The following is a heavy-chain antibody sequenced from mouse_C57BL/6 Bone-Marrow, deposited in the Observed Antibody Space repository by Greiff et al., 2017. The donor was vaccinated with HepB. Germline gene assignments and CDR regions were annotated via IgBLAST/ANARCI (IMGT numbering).Heavy chain of an antibody. D-gene: IGHD1-1*01. V-gene: IGHV1-53*01. Sequence: QVQPQQPGTELVKPGASVKLSCKASGYTFTSYWMHWVKQRPGQGLEWIGNINPSNGGTNYNEKFKSKATLTVDKSSSTAYMQLSSLTSEDSAVYYCAREGYYYGSSAGFAYWGQGTLVTVSA. CDR3: AREGYYYGSSAGFAY. CDR2: INPSNGGT. J-gene: IGHJ3*01. CDR1: GYTFTSYW.